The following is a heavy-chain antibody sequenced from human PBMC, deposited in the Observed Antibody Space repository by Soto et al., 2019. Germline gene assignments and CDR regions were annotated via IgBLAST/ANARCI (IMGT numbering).Heavy chain of an antibody. CDR2: ISGSGEST. D-gene: IGHD3-10*01. V-gene: IGHV3-23*01. CDR1: GFTFGSYS. CDR3: AKGGEYWYFDL. Sequence: EMQLSDSGGGLVQLGGSLRLSCAASGFTFGSYSTSWIRQPPGKGLEWVATISGSGESTYYEDSVKGRFTISRDNSKNTLYLQMNSLRAEDTAVYHCAKGGEYWYFDLLGRGTLVTVSS. J-gene: IGHJ2*01.